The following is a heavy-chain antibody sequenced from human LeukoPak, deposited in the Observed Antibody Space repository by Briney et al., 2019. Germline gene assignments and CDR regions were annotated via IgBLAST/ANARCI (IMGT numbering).Heavy chain of an antibody. Sequence: PGGSLRLSCAASGFTFTTYGMIWVRQAPGKGLEWVSGISGSGSHTYYADSVKGRHTTSRDSSKKTLYLQMNSLRAEDTAVYYCAKNGEPYYYMDVWGKGTTVTVSS. J-gene: IGHJ6*03. CDR2: ISGSGSHT. D-gene: IGHD1-14*01. CDR1: GFTFTTYG. V-gene: IGHV3-23*01. CDR3: AKNGEPYYYMDV.